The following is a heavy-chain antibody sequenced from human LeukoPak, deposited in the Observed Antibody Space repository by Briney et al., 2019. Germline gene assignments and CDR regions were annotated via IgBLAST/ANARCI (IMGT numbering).Heavy chain of an antibody. CDR2: IYSGGST. Sequence: GGSLRLSCAASGFTVSSNYMSWVRQAPGKGLEWVSVIYSGGSTYYADSVKGRFTISRDNSKNTLYLQMNSLRAEDTAVYYCAREYSSVAGKLIDYWGQGTLVTVSS. CDR1: GFTVSSNY. D-gene: IGHD6-19*01. CDR3: AREYSSVAGKLIDY. V-gene: IGHV3-53*01. J-gene: IGHJ4*02.